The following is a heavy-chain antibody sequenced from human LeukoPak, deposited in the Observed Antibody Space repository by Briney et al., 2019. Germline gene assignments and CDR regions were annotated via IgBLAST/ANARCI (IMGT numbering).Heavy chain of an antibody. CDR2: IYHSGST. J-gene: IGHJ6*02. CDR1: GGSISTSNW. CDR3: ARDRDGMGV. V-gene: IGHV4-4*02. Sequence: SETLSLTCAVSGGSISTSNWWRWVRQPPGKGLEWIGEIYHSGSTDYNPSLKSRVTISVDKSKNQFSLRLNSVTAADTAVYFCARDRDGMGVWGQGTTVTVSS.